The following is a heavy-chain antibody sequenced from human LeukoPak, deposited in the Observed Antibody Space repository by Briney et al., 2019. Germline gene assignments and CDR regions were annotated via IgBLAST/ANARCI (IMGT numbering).Heavy chain of an antibody. CDR3: AKDVQSTPYYYYGMDV. V-gene: IGHV3-30*18. J-gene: IGHJ6*02. Sequence: GRSLRLSCAASGFTFSTYDMHWVRQAPGKGLEWEAVISYDGSRNYYADSVKGRFTISRDNSKNTLYLQMNSLRAEDTAIYYCAKDVQSTPYYYYGMDVWGQGTTVTVSS. CDR1: GFTFSTYD. CDR2: ISYDGSRN. D-gene: IGHD2-15*01.